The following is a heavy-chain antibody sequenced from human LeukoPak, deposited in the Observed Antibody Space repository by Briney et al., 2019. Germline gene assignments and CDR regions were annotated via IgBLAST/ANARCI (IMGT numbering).Heavy chain of an antibody. Sequence: SETLSLTCTVSGYSISSGYYWGWIRQPPGKGLERIGSIYHSGSTYYNPSLKSRVTISVDTSKNQFSLKLSSVTATDTAVYYCARVPHYYDSSGYYSGGYWGQGTLVTVSS. CDR1: GYSISSGYY. CDR3: ARVPHYYDSSGYYSGGY. J-gene: IGHJ4*02. D-gene: IGHD3-22*01. CDR2: IYHSGST. V-gene: IGHV4-38-2*02.